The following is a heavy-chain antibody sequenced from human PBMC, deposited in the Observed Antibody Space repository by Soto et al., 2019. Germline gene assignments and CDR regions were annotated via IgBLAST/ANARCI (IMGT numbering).Heavy chain of an antibody. CDR2: INHSGST. CDR1: GGSFSGYY. V-gene: IGHV4-34*01. Sequence: SETLSLTCAVYGGSFSGYYWSWIRQPPGKGLEWIGEINHSGSTNYNPSLKSRVTISVDTSKNQFSLKLSSVTAADTAVYYCARARRVIVVVPAARTGIDYWGQGTLVTVSS. D-gene: IGHD2-2*01. CDR3: ARARRVIVVVPAARTGIDY. J-gene: IGHJ4*02.